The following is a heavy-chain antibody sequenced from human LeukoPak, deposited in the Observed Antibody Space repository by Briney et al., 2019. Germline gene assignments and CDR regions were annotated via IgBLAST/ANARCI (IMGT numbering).Heavy chain of an antibody. CDR2: IIPIFGTA. CDR3: ASRDLIVGGWYLYYYYYMDV. D-gene: IGHD6-19*01. V-gene: IGHV1-69*06. J-gene: IGHJ6*03. CDR1: GYRFSSYA. Sequence: GASVKVSCKSSGYRFSSYAISWVRQAPGQGLEWMGGIIPIFGTANYAQKFQGRVTITADKSTSTAYMELSSLRSEDTAVYYCASRDLIVGGWYLYYYYYMDVWGKGTTVTVSS.